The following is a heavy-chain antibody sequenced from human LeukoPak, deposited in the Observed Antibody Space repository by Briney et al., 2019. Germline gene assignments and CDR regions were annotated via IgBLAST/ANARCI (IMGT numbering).Heavy chain of an antibody. J-gene: IGHJ4*02. D-gene: IGHD3-22*01. V-gene: IGHV3-7*01. CDR3: ARDLSAWDDSSAYFDY. CDR2: IKEDGSDK. Sequence: GGSLRLPCAASGFRFSDYWMSWVRQAPGKGLEWVANIKEDGSDKYYVDSVKGRFTVSRDNAKNSLYLQMNSLRAEDTAVYYCARDLSAWDDSSAYFDYWGQGTLVTVSS. CDR1: GFRFSDYW.